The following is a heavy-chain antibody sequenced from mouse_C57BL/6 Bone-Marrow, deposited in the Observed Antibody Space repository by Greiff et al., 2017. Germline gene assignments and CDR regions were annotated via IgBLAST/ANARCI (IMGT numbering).Heavy chain of an antibody. Sequence: EVQLQESGPELVKPGASVKMSCKASGYTFTDYNMHWVKQSHGKSLEWIGYINPNNGGTSYNQKFKGKATLTVNKSSSTAYMGLRSLTSEDSAFYSCARNHNWDGFAYWGQGTLVTVSA. CDR2: INPNNGGT. CDR1: GYTFTDYN. J-gene: IGHJ3*01. D-gene: IGHD4-1*02. V-gene: IGHV1-22*01. CDR3: ARNHNWDGFAY.